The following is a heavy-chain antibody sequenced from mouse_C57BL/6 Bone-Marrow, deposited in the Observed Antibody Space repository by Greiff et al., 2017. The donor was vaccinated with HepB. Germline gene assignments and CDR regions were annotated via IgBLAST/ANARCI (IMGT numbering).Heavy chain of an antibody. CDR3: SRPPIYYYGSPYYFDY. D-gene: IGHD1-1*01. CDR1: GFNIKDYY. Sequence: EVHLVESGAELVKPGASVKLSCTASGFNIKDYYMHWVKQRTEQGLEWIGRIDPEDGETKYAPKFQGKAPITADTSSNTAYLQLSSLTSEDTAVYYCSRPPIYYYGSPYYFDYWGQGTTLTVSS. CDR2: IDPEDGET. V-gene: IGHV14-2*01. J-gene: IGHJ2*01.